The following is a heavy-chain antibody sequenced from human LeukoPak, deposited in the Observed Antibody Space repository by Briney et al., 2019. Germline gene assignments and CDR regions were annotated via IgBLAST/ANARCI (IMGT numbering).Heavy chain of an antibody. CDR3: ARRSVTKQLDY. V-gene: IGHV3-23*01. CDR1: GFTFSSYD. J-gene: IGHJ4*02. Sequence: AGGSLRLSCAASGFTFSSYDMHWVRQATGKGLEWVSVITASGGNTYYADSVKGRFTISRDNSKDTLYLQMNSLRAEDMALYYCARRSVTKQLDYWGQGAPVTVSS. D-gene: IGHD4-17*01. CDR2: ITASGGNT.